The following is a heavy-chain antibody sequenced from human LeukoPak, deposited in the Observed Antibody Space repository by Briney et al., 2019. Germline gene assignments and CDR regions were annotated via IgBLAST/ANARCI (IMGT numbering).Heavy chain of an antibody. J-gene: IGHJ5*02. Sequence: ASVKVSCKASGYTFTSYYMHWVRQAPGQGLEWMGIINPSGGSTSYAQKFQGRVTVTRDTSTSTVYMELSSLRSEDTAVYYCADGHTKGDWFDPWGQGTLVTVSS. CDR2: INPSGGST. CDR1: GYTFTSYY. D-gene: IGHD2-8*01. V-gene: IGHV1-46*01. CDR3: ADGHTKGDWFDP.